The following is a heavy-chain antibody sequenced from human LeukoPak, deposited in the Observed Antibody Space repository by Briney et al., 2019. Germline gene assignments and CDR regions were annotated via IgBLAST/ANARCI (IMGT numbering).Heavy chain of an antibody. CDR3: AELGITMIGGV. V-gene: IGHV3-48*03. D-gene: IGHD3-10*02. CDR2: ISSSGSTI. CDR1: GFTFSSYA. J-gene: IGHJ6*04. Sequence: GGSLRLSCAASGFTFSSYAMSWVRQAPGKGLEWVSYISSSGSTIYYADAVKGGFTISRDNAKNSLYLQMNSLRAEDTAVYYCAELGITMIGGVWGKGTTVTISS.